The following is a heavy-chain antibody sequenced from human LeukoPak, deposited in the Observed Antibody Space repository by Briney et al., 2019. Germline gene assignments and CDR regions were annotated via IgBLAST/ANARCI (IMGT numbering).Heavy chain of an antibody. Sequence: PGGSLRLSCAASGFTFSNYEMNWVRQAPGKGLEWVSYISSSGSTIYYADSVKGRFTISRDNAKKSLYLQMNSLKAEDTAVYYCARVMWMGWYFDSWGQGTLVTVSS. CDR2: ISSSGSTI. J-gene: IGHJ4*02. CDR1: GFTFSNYE. D-gene: IGHD2-15*01. V-gene: IGHV3-48*03. CDR3: ARVMWMGWYFDS.